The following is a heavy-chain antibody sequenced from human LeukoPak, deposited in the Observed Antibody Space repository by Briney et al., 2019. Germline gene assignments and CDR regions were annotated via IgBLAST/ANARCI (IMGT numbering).Heavy chain of an antibody. V-gene: IGHV3-33*01. CDR3: ARDGQQWLVFDYYCGMDV. CDR2: IWFEGSNK. J-gene: IGHJ6*04. CDR1: GFTFSSDG. D-gene: IGHD6-19*01. Sequence: AGGSLRLSCAASGFTFSSDGMHWVRQAPGRGRGWVAVIWFEGSNKYYADYVKGRFTISRDNSKNTLYLQMNSLRAEDTAVYYCARDGQQWLVFDYYCGMDVWGKGTTVTVSS.